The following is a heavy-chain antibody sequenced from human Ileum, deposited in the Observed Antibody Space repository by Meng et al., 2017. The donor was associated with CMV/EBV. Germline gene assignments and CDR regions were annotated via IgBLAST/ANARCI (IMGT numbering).Heavy chain of an antibody. Sequence: QVQLQESGPGLVKPSQTLSLTCTVSGGSIISGDYYWNWIRQHPRRGLEWIGYIFYSGTTYYNPSLESRLSMSIDTSKNQFSLKLNSVTAADTAIYFCASHIYGSFDFWGQGTLVTVSS. CDR1: GGSIISGDYY. D-gene: IGHD5-18*01. CDR2: IFYSGTT. CDR3: ASHIYGSFDF. J-gene: IGHJ4*02. V-gene: IGHV4-31*03.